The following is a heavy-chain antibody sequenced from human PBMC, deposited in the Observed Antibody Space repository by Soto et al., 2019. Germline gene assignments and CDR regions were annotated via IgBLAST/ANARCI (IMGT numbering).Heavy chain of an antibody. CDR1: GGSFSGYY. V-gene: IGHV4-34*01. J-gene: IGHJ6*02. D-gene: IGHD3-22*01. CDR2: INHSGST. Sequence: SETLSLTCAVYGGSFSGYYWSWIRQPPGKGLEWIGEINHSGSTNYNPSLKSRVTISVDTSKNQFSLKLSSVTAADTAVYYCASLGSSLYYYDSSGYYDYYYYGMDVWGQGTTVT. CDR3: ASLGSSLYYYDSSGYYDYYYYGMDV.